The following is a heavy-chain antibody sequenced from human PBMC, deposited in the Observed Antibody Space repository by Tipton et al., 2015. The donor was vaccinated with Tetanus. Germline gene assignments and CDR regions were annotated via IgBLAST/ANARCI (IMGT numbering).Heavy chain of an antibody. V-gene: IGHV4-59*01. D-gene: IGHD6-19*01. CDR1: GGSISRYY. Sequence: LRLSCTVSGGSISRYYWSWIRQPPGKGLEWIGYLYYSGSTNYNPSLKSRVTISVDTSKDQFSLKLSSVTAADTAVYYCARAEYGSGWFCTEREYHDGRDVWGQG. J-gene: IGHJ6*02. CDR3: ARAEYGSGWFCTEREYHDGRDV. CDR2: LYYSGST.